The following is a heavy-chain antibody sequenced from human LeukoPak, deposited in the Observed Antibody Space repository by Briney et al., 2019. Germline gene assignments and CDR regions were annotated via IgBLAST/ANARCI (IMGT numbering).Heavy chain of an antibody. CDR1: GYTFTSYD. V-gene: IGHV1-8*03. D-gene: IGHD3-22*01. CDR3: GFGYDSSGYPAFDY. J-gene: IGHJ4*02. CDR2: MNPNSGNT. Sequence: ASVKVSCKASGYTFTSYDINWVRQATGQGLEWMGWMNPNSGNTGYAQKFQGRVTITRNTSISTAYMELSSLRSEDTAVYYCGFGYDSSGYPAFDYWGQGTLVTVSS.